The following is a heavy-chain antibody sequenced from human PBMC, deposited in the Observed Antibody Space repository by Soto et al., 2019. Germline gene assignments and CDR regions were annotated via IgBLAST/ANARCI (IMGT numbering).Heavy chain of an antibody. Sequence: QMQLQESGPGLVKPSETLSLTCSLPGDSISGDGSYWVGIRQPPGKGLEGIGGIYYSGSTFYNPPLKSRVTVSIDTSKNQFSLKLSSVTAADTAVYYCARWEYADVDLTPWYFDLWGRGSLVTVSS. CDR1: GDSISGDGSY. CDR2: IYYSGST. V-gene: IGHV4-39*01. J-gene: IGHJ2*01. CDR3: ARWEYADVDLTPWYFDL. D-gene: IGHD1-26*01.